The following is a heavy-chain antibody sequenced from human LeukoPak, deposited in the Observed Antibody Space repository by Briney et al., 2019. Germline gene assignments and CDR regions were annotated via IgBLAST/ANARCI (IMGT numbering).Heavy chain of an antibody. D-gene: IGHD3-16*01. CDR1: GFSFSSYW. CDR2: IRQDGSEK. Sequence: GGSLRLSCAASGFSFSSYWMSWVRQAPGKGLEWVANIRQDGSEKNYVDSVNGRFTISRDNAKNSVYLQMNSLRAEDTAVYYCATWGSGHWGQGTLVTVSS. V-gene: IGHV3-7*05. CDR3: ATWGSGH. J-gene: IGHJ4*02.